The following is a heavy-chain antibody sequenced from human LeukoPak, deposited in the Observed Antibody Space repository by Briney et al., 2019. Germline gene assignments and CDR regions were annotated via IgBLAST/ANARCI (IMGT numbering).Heavy chain of an antibody. CDR2: ISWNSGSI. D-gene: IGHD3-3*02. Sequence: GGSLRLSCAASGFTFSSYSMNWVRQAPGKGLEWVSGISWNSGSIGYADSVKGRFTISRDNAKNSLYLQMNSLRAEDTALYYCAKELSSISYYYYGMDVWGQGTTVTVSS. CDR1: GFTFSSYS. J-gene: IGHJ6*02. V-gene: IGHV3-9*01. CDR3: AKELSSISYYYYGMDV.